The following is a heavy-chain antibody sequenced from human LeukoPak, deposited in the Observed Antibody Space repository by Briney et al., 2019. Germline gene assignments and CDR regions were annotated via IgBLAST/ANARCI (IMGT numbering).Heavy chain of an antibody. CDR3: ARGGTGDLDY. V-gene: IGHV4-59*01. CDR1: GVPMSTYY. CDR2: ISYSGGT. D-gene: IGHD3-10*01. Sequence: NPSETLSLTCTVSGVPMSTYYWTWIRQPPGKGLEWIGYISYSGGTTYNPSLRGRVTISKDTPKNQFSLRLTSVTAADTAVYFCARGGTGDLDYWGQGTLVIVSS. J-gene: IGHJ4*02.